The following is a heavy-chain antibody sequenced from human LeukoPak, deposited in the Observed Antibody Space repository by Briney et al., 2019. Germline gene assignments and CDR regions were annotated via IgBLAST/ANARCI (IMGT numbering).Heavy chain of an antibody. CDR1: GGSISSYY. D-gene: IGHD3-9*01. J-gene: IGHJ4*02. V-gene: IGHV4-59*01. Sequence: NPSETLSLTCTVSGGSISSYYWSWIRQPPGKGLEWIGYIYYSGSTNYNPSLKSRVTISVDTSKSQFSLRLTSVTAADTAVYYCARGESLLTTYYNGFDYWGQGTLVTVSS. CDR3: ARGESLLTTYYNGFDY. CDR2: IYYSGST.